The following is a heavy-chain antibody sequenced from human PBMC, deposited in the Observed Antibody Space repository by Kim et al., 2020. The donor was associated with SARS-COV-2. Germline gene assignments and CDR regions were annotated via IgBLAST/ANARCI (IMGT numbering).Heavy chain of an antibody. V-gene: IGHV3-21*01. D-gene: IGHD6-19*01. CDR2: ISSSSSYI. CDR1: GFTFSSYS. Sequence: GGSLRLSCAASGFTFSSYSMNWVRQAPGKGLEWVSSISSSSSYIYYADSVKGRFTISRDNAKNSLYLQMNSLRAEETAVYYCARDGAAVAPFDYWGQGTLVTVSS. J-gene: IGHJ4*02. CDR3: ARDGAAVAPFDY.